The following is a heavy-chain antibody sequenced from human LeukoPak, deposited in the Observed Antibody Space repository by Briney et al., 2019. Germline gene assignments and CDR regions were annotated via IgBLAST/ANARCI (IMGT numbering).Heavy chain of an antibody. Sequence: ASVKVSCKASGYTFTGYYMHWVRQAPGLGLEWMGYIYPNSGATKHAQKFQGRVTVTRDTSISTAYMELSGLRSDDTAVYYCGTLLSNGPFDYWGQGSLVTVSS. V-gene: IGHV1-2*02. CDR2: IYPNSGAT. J-gene: IGHJ4*02. CDR3: GTLLSNGPFDY. CDR1: GYTFTGYY.